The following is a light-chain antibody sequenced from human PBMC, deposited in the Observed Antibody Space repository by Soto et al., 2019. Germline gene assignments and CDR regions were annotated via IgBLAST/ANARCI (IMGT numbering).Light chain of an antibody. CDR1: SSNTGAGYD. J-gene: IGLJ3*02. V-gene: IGLV1-40*01. CDR2: GNS. CDR3: AAWDDSLSGVV. Sequence: QSVLTQPPSVSGAPGQKVTISCTGSSSNTGAGYDVHWYQQLPGTAPKLLMHGNSQRPSGVPDRFSGSKSGTSASLAISGLRTEDEADYYCAAWDDSLSGVVFGGGTKLTVL.